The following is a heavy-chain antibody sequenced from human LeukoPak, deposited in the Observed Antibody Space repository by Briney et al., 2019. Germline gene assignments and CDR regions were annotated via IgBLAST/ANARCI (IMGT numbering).Heavy chain of an antibody. CDR3: ARHLTYYPIDAFDI. V-gene: IGHV4-59*08. D-gene: IGHD3-22*01. Sequence: SETLSLTCTVSGGSLSSYYWSWIRQPPGKGLEWIGYIYYSGSTNYNPSLKSRVTISVDTSKNQFSLKLSSVTAADTAVYYCARHLTYYPIDAFDIWGQGTMVTVSS. J-gene: IGHJ3*02. CDR2: IYYSGST. CDR1: GGSLSSYY.